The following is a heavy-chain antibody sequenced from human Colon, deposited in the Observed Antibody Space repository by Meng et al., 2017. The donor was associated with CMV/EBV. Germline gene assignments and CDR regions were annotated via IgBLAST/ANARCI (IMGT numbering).Heavy chain of an antibody. CDR1: SISGSTYY. CDR3: ARGGDGSGYYYRQWFDP. Sequence: SISGSTYYWGWIRQPPGKGLEWIGSVYYTGSAYYNPSLKSRVTISVDTAKNQFSLKLSSVTAADTAVYYCARGGDGSGYYYRQWFDPWGQGSLVTVSS. CDR2: VYYTGSA. D-gene: IGHD3-22*01. V-gene: IGHV4-39*07. J-gene: IGHJ5*02.